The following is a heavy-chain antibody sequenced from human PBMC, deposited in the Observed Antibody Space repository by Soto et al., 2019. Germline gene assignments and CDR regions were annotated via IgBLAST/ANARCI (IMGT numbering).Heavy chain of an antibody. J-gene: IGHJ6*04. CDR3: ARSLGRFYGSGSYKGLDV. CDR2: IWYDGSNK. V-gene: IGHV3-33*01. Sequence: GRSLRLSCAASGFTFSSYGMHWVRQAPGKGLEWVAVIWYDGSNKYYADSVKGRFTISRDNPKNTLYLQMNSLRVEDTAVYYCARSLGRFYGSGSYKGLDVWGKGTTVTVSS. D-gene: IGHD3-10*01. CDR1: GFTFSSYG.